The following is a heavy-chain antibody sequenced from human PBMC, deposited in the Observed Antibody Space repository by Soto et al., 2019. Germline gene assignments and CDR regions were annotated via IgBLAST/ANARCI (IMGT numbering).Heavy chain of an antibody. CDR1: GYTFTGYY. CDR2: INPNSGGT. CDR3: AREKQPLSNYYYGMDV. J-gene: IGHJ6*02. D-gene: IGHD3-3*02. Sequence: GASVKVSCKASGYTFTGYYMHWVRQAPGQGLEWMGWINPNSGGTNYAQKFQGWVTMTRDTSISTAYMELSRLRSDDTAVYYCAREKQPLSNYYYGMDVWGQVTTVTVSS. V-gene: IGHV1-2*04.